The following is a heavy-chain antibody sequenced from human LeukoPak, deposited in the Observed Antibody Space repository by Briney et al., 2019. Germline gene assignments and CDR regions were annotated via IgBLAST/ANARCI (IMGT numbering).Heavy chain of an antibody. J-gene: IGHJ4*02. CDR1: GGTFISYA. Sequence: SVKVSCKASGGTFISYAISWVRQAPGQGLEWMGRIIPIFGTANYAQKFQGRVTITTDESTSTAYMELSSLRSEDTAVYYCARASSSGWHYFDYWGQGTLVTVSS. D-gene: IGHD6-19*01. CDR3: ARASSSGWHYFDY. V-gene: IGHV1-69*05. CDR2: IIPIFGTA.